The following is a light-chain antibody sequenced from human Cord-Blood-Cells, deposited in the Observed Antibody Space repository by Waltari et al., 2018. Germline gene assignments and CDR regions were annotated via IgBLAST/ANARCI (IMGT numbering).Light chain of an antibody. CDR2: DAP. CDR3: LQYHNLPLQFT. J-gene: IGKJ3*01. Sequence: DIQMTQSPSSLSASVGDRVTITCQASQDISNYLNWYQQKTGNAPKLLIYDAPNLETRFPPRLSGSGSGADFSCTISSLQPEDIATYYCLQYHNLPLQFTFAPGTKVDI. CDR1: QDISNY. V-gene: IGKV1-33*01.